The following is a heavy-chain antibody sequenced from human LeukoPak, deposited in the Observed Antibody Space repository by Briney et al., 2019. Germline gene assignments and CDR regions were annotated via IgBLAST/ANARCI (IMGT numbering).Heavy chain of an antibody. J-gene: IGHJ1*01. Sequence: ASVKVSCKASGYTFTSYYMHWVRQAPGQGLEWMGIINPSGGSTSYAQKFQGRVTMTRDMSTSTVYMELSSLRSEDTAVYYCARGQQLEIKPEYFQHWGQGTLATVSS. V-gene: IGHV1-46*01. CDR1: GYTFTSYY. D-gene: IGHD6-13*01. CDR3: ARGQQLEIKPEYFQH. CDR2: INPSGGST.